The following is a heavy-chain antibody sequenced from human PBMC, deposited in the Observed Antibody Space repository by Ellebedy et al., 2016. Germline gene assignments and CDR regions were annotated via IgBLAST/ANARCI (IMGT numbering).Heavy chain of an antibody. J-gene: IGHJ1*01. CDR2: IYYSGST. V-gene: IGHV4-61*01. D-gene: IGHD3-22*01. CDR3: ARGRVITMIVVVTSVFQH. Sequence: SETLSLXXTVSGGSVSSGSYYWSWIRQPPGKGLEWIGYIYYSGSTNYNPSLKSRVTISVDTSKNQFSLKLSSVTAADTAVYYCARGRVITMIVVVTSVFQHWGQGTLVTASS. CDR1: GGSVSSGSYY.